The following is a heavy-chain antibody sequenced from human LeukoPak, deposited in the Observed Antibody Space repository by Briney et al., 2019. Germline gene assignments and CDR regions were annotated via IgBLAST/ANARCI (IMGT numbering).Heavy chain of an antibody. CDR2: IYYSGST. CDR1: GGSISSYY. D-gene: IGHD4-17*01. CDR3: ARDDGDHYFDY. V-gene: IGHV4-59*01. J-gene: IGHJ4*02. Sequence: PSETLSLTCTVSGGSISSYYWSWIRQPLGKGLEWIGYIYYSGSTNYNPSLKSRVTISVDTSKNQFSLKLSSVTAADTAVYYCARDDGDHYFDYWGQGTLVTVSS.